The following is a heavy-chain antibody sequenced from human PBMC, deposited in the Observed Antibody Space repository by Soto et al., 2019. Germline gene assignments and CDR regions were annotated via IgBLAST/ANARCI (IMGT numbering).Heavy chain of an antibody. Sequence: QITLKESGPTLVKPTQTLTLTCTFSGFSLSTSGVGVGWIRQPPGKALEWLALIYWNDDKRYSPSLKSRLTITKDTSKNQVVLTMTNMDPVDTATYYCAHRLSGKRWLPIGNWFDPWGQGTLVTVSS. CDR1: GFSLSTSGVG. D-gene: IGHD3-3*01. CDR3: AHRLSGKRWLPIGNWFDP. V-gene: IGHV2-5*01. CDR2: IYWNDDK. J-gene: IGHJ5*02.